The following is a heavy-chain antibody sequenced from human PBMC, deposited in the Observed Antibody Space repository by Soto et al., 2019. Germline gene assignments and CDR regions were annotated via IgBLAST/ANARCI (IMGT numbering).Heavy chain of an antibody. CDR3: ARGNVLRFLEWSYYYYYGMDV. CDR2: INPNSGGT. CDR1: GYTFTGYY. J-gene: IGHJ6*02. Sequence: GASVRVSCKXSGYTFTGYYMHWVRQAPGQGLEWMGWINPNSGGTNYAQKFQGWVTMTRDTSISTAYMELSRLRSDDTAVYYCARGNVLRFLEWSYYYYYGMDVWGQGTTVTVSS. V-gene: IGHV1-2*04. D-gene: IGHD3-3*01.